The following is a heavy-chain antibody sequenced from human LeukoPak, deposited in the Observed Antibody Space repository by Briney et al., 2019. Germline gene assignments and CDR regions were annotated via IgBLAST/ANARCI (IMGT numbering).Heavy chain of an antibody. CDR3: ARGRGGYYGSGSYSPADAFDI. J-gene: IGHJ3*02. V-gene: IGHV3-21*01. D-gene: IGHD3-10*01. CDR1: GFTFSSYD. CDR2: ISSSSSYI. Sequence: GRSLRLSCAASGFTFSSYDMHWVRQAPGKGLEWVSSISSSSSYIYYADSVKGRFTISRDNAKNSLYLQMNSLRAEDTAVYYCARGRGGYYGSGSYSPADAFDIWGQGTMVTVSS.